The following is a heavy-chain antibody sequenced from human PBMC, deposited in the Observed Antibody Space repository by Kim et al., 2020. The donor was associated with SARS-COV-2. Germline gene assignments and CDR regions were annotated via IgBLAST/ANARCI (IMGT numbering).Heavy chain of an antibody. CDR3: ARTFYDSSAYYYVDY. J-gene: IGHJ4*02. V-gene: IGHV7-4-1*02. Sequence: ASVKVSCKASGYTFTTYGMNWVRQAPGQGLEWMGWINTNTGNPTFAQGFTGRFVFSLDPSVSTAYLQISSLKAEDTAVYYCARTFYDSSAYYYVDYWGQGTLVTVSS. CDR1: GYTFTTYG. D-gene: IGHD3-22*01. CDR2: INTNTGNP.